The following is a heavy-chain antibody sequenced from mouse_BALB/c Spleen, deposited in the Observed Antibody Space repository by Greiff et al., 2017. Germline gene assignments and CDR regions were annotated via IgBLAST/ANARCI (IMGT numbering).Heavy chain of an antibody. V-gene: IGHV5-6-2*01. J-gene: IGHJ4*01. CDR2: INSNGGST. CDR3: ARHNYGSSYAMDY. CDR1: GFTFSSYY. Sequence: EVKLVESGGGLVKLGGSLKLSCAASGFTFSSYYMSWVRQTPEKRLELVAAINSNGGSTYYPDTVKGRFTISRDNAKNTLYLQMSSLKSEDTALYYCARHNYGSSYAMDYWGQGTSVTVSS. D-gene: IGHD1-1*01.